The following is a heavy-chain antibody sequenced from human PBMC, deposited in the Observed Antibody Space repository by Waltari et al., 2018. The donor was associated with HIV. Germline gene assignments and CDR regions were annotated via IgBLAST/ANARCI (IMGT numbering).Heavy chain of an antibody. D-gene: IGHD3-3*01. CDR2: MSPNSGNA. Sequence: QVQLVQSGAEVKKPGASVKVSCKASGYTFINNDINWVRQATGQGLVWMVWMSPNSGNAGYAPNFQGRVTMTRNTSTTTAYMELTDLRSADTAVYFCARGRGRYDFWSGYSSPGDAFDIWGQGTVVIVSS. CDR3: ARGRGRYDFWSGYSSPGDAFDI. CDR1: GYTFINND. J-gene: IGHJ3*02. V-gene: IGHV1-8*01.